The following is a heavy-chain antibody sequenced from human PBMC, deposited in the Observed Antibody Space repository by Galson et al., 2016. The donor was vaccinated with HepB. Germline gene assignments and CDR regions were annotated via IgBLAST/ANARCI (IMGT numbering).Heavy chain of an antibody. J-gene: IGHJ3*02. CDR2: IFTRGST. CDR1: GGSISSGSYY. CDR3: AREVVMVAAPWAFDI. Sequence: TLSLTCTVSGGSISSGSYYGSWIRQPAGKGLEWIGRIFTRGSTNYNPPLKSQVTISVDTPKNQFSLKLSSVTAADTAVYYCAREVVMVAAPWAFDIWGQGTMVTVSS. V-gene: IGHV4-61*02. D-gene: IGHD2-15*01.